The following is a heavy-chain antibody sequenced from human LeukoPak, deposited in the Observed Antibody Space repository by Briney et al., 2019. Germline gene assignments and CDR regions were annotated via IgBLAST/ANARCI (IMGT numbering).Heavy chain of an antibody. CDR3: ARWMETPRGYFDY. D-gene: IGHD1-1*01. J-gene: IGHJ4*02. V-gene: IGHV4-39*01. Sequence: PSETLSLTCTVSGGSISSSTSYWGWIRQPPGKGQEWIGNIYYGGSTYYNPSLKSRVSISVDTSKNQFSLSLGSMTAADTAVYYCARWMETPRGYFDYWGQGTVVTVSS. CDR1: GGSISSSTSY. CDR2: IYYGGST.